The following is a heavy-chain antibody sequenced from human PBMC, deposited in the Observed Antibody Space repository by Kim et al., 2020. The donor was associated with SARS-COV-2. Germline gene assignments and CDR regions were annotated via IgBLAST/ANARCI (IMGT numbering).Heavy chain of an antibody. Sequence: VAGRFSISRDNSKNTLYLQMNSLGTEDTALYYCVKEAAFTTIVVDYYFDYWGQGTLVTVSS. CDR3: VKEAAFTTIVVDYYFDY. J-gene: IGHJ4*02. V-gene: IGHV3-30*02. D-gene: IGHD3-22*01.